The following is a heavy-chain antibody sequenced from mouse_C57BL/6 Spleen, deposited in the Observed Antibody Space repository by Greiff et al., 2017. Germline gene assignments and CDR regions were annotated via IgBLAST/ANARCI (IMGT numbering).Heavy chain of an antibody. D-gene: IGHD2-4*01. V-gene: IGHV5-9-1*02. Sequence: EVKLMESGAGLVKPGGSLKLSCAASGFTFSSYAMSWVRQTPEKRLEWVAYISSGGDYIYYADTVKGRFTISRDNARNTLYLQMSSLKSEDTAMYYCTRGDYDYTWFAYWGQGTLVTVSA. CDR3: TRGDYDYTWFAY. CDR2: ISSGGDYI. J-gene: IGHJ3*01. CDR1: GFTFSSYA.